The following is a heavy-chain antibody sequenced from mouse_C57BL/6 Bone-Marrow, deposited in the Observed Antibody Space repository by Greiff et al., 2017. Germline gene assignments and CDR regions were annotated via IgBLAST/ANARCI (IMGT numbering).Heavy chain of an antibody. CDR2: IYPGNSDT. V-gene: IGHV1-5*01. CDR3: TRGTTTAVRDY. CDR1: GYTFTSYW. D-gene: IGHD1-2*01. J-gene: IGHJ2*01. Sequence: EVQLQQSGTVLARPGASVKMSCKTSGYTFTSYWMHWVKQRPGQGLEWIGAIYPGNSDTSYNQKFKGKAKLTAVTSASTAYMELSSLTNEDSAVDYCTRGTTTAVRDYWGQGTTLTVSS.